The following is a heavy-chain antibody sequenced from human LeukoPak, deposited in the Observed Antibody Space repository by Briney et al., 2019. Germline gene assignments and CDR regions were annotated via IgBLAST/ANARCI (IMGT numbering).Heavy chain of an antibody. D-gene: IGHD2-2*01. Sequence: SETLSLTCTVSGGSISSYYWSWIRQPPGKGLEWIGYIYYSGSTNYNPSLKSRVTISVDTSKNQFSLKLSSVTAADTAVYYCARMVGYCSSTSCLHYGMDVWGQGTTVTVSS. J-gene: IGHJ6*02. V-gene: IGHV4-59*01. CDR1: GGSISSYY. CDR2: IYYSGST. CDR3: ARMVGYCSSTSCLHYGMDV.